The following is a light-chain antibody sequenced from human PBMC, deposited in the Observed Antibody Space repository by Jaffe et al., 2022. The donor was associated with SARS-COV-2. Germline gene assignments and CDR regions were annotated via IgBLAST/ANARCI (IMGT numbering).Light chain of an antibody. Sequence: DFVMTQSPDSLAVSLGERATINCKSSQSVLYSSNNKNFLAWYQQKPGQSPKLLIYWASTRESGVPDRFSGSGSGTDFTLTISSLQAEDVAVYYCQQYYTVPWTFGQGTRVEIK. J-gene: IGKJ1*01. CDR3: QQYYTVPWT. CDR2: WAS. V-gene: IGKV4-1*01. CDR1: QSVLYSSNNKNF.